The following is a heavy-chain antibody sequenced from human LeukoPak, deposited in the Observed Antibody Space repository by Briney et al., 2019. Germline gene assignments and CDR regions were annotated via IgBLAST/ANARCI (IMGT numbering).Heavy chain of an antibody. CDR2: IGTSGGDT. CDR3: AKDSRSFGGTYFDF. V-gene: IGHV3-23*01. D-gene: IGHD4-23*01. J-gene: IGHJ4*02. CDR1: GFTFSSYA. Sequence: PGGSLRLSCAASGFTFSSYAMSWVRQAPGKGLEWVSVIGTSGGDTYYVDSVKGRFTISRDNSKNTLYLQMNSLRAEDTAVYYCAKDSRSFGGTYFDFWGQGTLVTVSS.